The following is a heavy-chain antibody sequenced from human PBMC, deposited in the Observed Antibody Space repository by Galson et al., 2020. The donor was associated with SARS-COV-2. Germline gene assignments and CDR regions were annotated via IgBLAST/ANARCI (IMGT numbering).Heavy chain of an antibody. D-gene: IGHD3-10*01. J-gene: IGHJ4*02. V-gene: IGHV4-31*03. CDR2: IYYSGST. CDR1: GGSISSGGYY. CDR3: ARTKSLLWFGHRKKGALFDY. Sequence: ASETLSLTCTVSGGSISSGGYYWSWIRQHPGKGLEWIGYIYYSGSTYYNPSLKSRVTISVDTSKNQFSLKLSSVTAADTAVYYCARTKSLLWFGHRKKGALFDYWGQGTLVTVSS.